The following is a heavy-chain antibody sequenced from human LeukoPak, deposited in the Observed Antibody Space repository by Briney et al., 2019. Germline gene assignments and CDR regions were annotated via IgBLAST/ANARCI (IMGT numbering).Heavy chain of an antibody. CDR3: AKEDFDWSPSY. D-gene: IGHD3-9*01. CDR2: ISYDGSNK. Sequence: GGSLRLSCAASGFTFSSYGMHWVRQAPGKGLEWVAVISYDGSNKYYADSVKGRFTISRDNSKNTLYLQMNGLRAEDTAVYYCAKEDFDWSPSYWGQGTLVTVSS. V-gene: IGHV3-30*18. CDR1: GFTFSSYG. J-gene: IGHJ4*02.